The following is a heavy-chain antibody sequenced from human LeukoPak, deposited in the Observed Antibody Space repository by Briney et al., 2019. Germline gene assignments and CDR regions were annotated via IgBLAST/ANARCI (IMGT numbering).Heavy chain of an antibody. Sequence: GGSLRLSCAVSGFTFSGYAMHWVRQAPGKGLEWVAVISYDGNSKYYADSVKGRFTISRDNSKNILYLQMNSLRAEDTAVYYCARDTLMVRGVISAFDIWGQGTMVTVSS. CDR2: ISYDGNSK. V-gene: IGHV3-30-3*01. J-gene: IGHJ3*02. CDR1: GFTFSGYA. CDR3: ARDTLMVRGVISAFDI. D-gene: IGHD3-10*01.